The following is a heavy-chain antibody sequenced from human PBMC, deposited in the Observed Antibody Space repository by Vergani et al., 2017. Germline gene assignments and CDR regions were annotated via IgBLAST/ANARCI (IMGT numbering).Heavy chain of an antibody. CDR1: GGSISSSSYY. J-gene: IGHJ6*02. V-gene: IGHV4-39*07. CDR2: IYYSGST. CDR3: ARDLRYYGMDV. Sequence: QLQLQESGPGLVKPSETLSLTCTVSGGSISSSSYYWGWIRQPPGKGLEWIGSIYYSGSTYYNPSLKSRVTISVDTSKNQFSLKLSSVTAADTAVYYCARDLRYYGMDVWGQGTTVTVSS.